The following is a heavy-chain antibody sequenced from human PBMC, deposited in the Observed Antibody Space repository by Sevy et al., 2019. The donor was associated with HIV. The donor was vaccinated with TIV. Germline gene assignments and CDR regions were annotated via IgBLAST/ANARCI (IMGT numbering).Heavy chain of an antibody. CDR2: ISDSGTTT. D-gene: IGHD2-8*01. CDR1: GFTFSSHA. V-gene: IGHV3-23*01. J-gene: IGHJ4*02. CDR3: AREGCTKPHDY. Sequence: GGSLRLSCAASGFTFSSHAMSWVRQAPGKGLEWVSAISDSGTTTYYEDSVKGRFTISRDNSKSSVYLQMNNLRPEDTAVYYCAREGCTKPHDYWGQGTLVTVSS.